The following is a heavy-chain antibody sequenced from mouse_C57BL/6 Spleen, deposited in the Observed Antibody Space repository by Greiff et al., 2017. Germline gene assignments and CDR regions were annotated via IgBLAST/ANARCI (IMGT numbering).Heavy chain of an antibody. Sequence: VKLQQPGAELVKPGASVKMSCKASGYTFTSYWITWVKQRPGQGLEWIGDIYPGSGSTNYNEKFKSKATLTVDTSSSTAYMQLSSLTSEDSAVYYCARGEARVYDGYSWFAYWGQGTLVTVSA. CDR2: IYPGSGST. J-gene: IGHJ3*01. CDR1: GYTFTSYW. D-gene: IGHD2-3*01. CDR3: ARGEARVYDGYSWFAY. V-gene: IGHV1-55*01.